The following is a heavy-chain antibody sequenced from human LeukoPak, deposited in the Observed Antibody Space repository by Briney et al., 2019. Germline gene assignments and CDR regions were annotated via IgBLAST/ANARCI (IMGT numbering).Heavy chain of an antibody. CDR2: IYYSGST. V-gene: IGHV4-39*01. D-gene: IGHD3-3*01. CDR1: GGSISSSSYY. CDR3: ARKFPEFRKVLRFLEWLFYMDV. J-gene: IGHJ6*03. Sequence: RPSETLSLTCTVSGGSISSSSYYWGWIRQPPGKGLEWIGSIYYSGSTYYNPSLKSRVTISVDTSKNQFSLKLSSVTAADTAVYYCARKFPEFRKVLRFLEWLFYMDVWGKGTTVTVSS.